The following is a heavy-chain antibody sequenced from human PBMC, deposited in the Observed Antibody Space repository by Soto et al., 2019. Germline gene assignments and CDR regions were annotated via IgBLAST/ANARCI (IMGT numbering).Heavy chain of an antibody. J-gene: IGHJ6*02. V-gene: IGHV1-46*01. CDR3: ARGGTIFGVVIEYYYYYGMDX. CDR2: INPSGGST. Sequence: ASVKVSCKASGYTFTSYYMHWVRQAPGQGLEWMGIINPSGGSTSYAQKFQGSVTMTRDTSTSTVYMELSSLRSEDTAVYYCARGGTIFGVVIEYYYYYGMDXWGQVTTVTVS. D-gene: IGHD3-3*01. CDR1: GYTFTSYY.